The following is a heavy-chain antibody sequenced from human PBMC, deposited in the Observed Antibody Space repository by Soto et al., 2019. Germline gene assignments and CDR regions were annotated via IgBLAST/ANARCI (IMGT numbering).Heavy chain of an antibody. D-gene: IGHD1-7*01. CDR1: GYTFTSYG. J-gene: IGHJ6*02. V-gene: IGHV1-18*01. Sequence: QVQLVQSGAEVKKSGASVKVSCKASGYTFTSYGISWVRQAPGQGLEWMGWISAYNGNTNYAQKLQGRVTMTTDTSTSTAYMELMSLRSDDTAVYYCARVRVTGTSSDAYYYYGMDVWGQGTTVTVSS. CDR2: ISAYNGNT. CDR3: ARVRVTGTSSDAYYYYGMDV.